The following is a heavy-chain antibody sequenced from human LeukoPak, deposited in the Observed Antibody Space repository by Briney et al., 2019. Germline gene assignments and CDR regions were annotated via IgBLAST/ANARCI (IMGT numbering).Heavy chain of an antibody. CDR2: IHHSGGT. V-gene: IGHV4-34*01. CDR3: ARATASGSGRAYVR. CDR1: GESMIGHY. Sequence: SETLSLTCAVYGESMIGHYWTWIRQPPGKRLEWIGEIHHSGGTNSNPSLKNRVTMSIDMSKNQFSLKLNSVTAADTAVYFCARATASGSGRAYVRWAQGNLVPVSS. J-gene: IGHJ4*02. D-gene: IGHD3-10*01.